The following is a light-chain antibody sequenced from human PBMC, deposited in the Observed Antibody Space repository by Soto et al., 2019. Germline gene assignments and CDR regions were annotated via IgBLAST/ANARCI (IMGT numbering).Light chain of an antibody. Sequence: DIQMTQSPSTLSTSVGDRATITCRASQNIDRWLAWYQQKPGKAPKLLIYEASSLEGGVPSRFSGSGSGTEFTLTVSGLQAEDFATYWCQQYKSGSTSGQGTKLDFK. V-gene: IGKV1-5*01. J-gene: IGKJ1*01. CDR3: QQYKSGST. CDR2: EAS. CDR1: QNIDRW.